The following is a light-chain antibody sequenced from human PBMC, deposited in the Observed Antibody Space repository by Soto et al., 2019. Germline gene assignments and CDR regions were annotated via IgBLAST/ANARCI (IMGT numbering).Light chain of an antibody. CDR1: QSVSSY. J-gene: IGKJ3*01. CDR3: QQRSNWQPAFT. Sequence: ILLTQSPDTLSLSPGERAALSCRASQSVSSYLAWYQQKPGQAPRLLIYDASNRATGIPARFSGSGSGTDFTLTISSLEPEDFAVYYCQQRSNWQPAFTVGPGTNVDSX. CDR2: DAS. V-gene: IGKV3-11*01.